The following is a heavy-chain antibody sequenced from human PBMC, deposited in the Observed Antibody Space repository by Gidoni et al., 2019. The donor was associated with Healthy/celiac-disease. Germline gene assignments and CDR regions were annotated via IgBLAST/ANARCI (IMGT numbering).Heavy chain of an antibody. D-gene: IGHD3-10*01. CDR2: SNTNSGGT. V-gene: IGHV1-2*02. CDR3: ARDSYGSGSSLFDY. CDR1: GYTFTGYY. J-gene: IGHJ4*02. Sequence: QVQLVQSGAEVKKPGASVKVSCKASGYTFTGYYMHWVRQAPGQGLEWMGWSNTNSGGTNYAQKFQGRVTMTRDTSISTAYMELSRLRSDDTAVYYCARDSYGSGSSLFDYWGQGTLVTVSS.